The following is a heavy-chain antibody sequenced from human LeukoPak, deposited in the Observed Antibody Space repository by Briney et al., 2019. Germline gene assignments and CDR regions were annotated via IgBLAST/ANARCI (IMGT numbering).Heavy chain of an antibody. CDR3: AKDPLSIAAREFDC. J-gene: IGHJ4*02. Sequence: GSLRLSCAAPGFTFSSYAMSWVRQAPGKGLEWVSAISGSGGSTYYADSVKGRFTISRDNYKNTLYLQMNSLRAEDTAVYYCAKDPLSIAAREFDCWGQGTLVTVSS. D-gene: IGHD6-6*01. CDR1: GFTFSSYA. CDR2: ISGSGGST. V-gene: IGHV3-23*01.